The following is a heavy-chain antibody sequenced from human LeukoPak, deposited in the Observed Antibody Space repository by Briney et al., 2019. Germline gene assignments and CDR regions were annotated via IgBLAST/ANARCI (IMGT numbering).Heavy chain of an antibody. Sequence: ASVRVSCKASGYTFTSYYMHWVRQAPGQGLEWMGIINPSGGSTSYAQKFQGRVTMTRDMSTSTVYMEQSSLRSEDTAVYYCARGPSRPAAIRWFDPWGQGTLVTVSS. CDR1: GYTFTSYY. CDR3: ARGPSRPAAIRWFDP. V-gene: IGHV1-46*01. J-gene: IGHJ5*02. D-gene: IGHD2-2*01. CDR2: INPSGGST.